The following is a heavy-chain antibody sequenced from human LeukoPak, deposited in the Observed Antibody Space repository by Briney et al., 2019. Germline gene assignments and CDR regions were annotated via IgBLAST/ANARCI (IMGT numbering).Heavy chain of an antibody. CDR1: GGSFSGYY. CDR3: ASPSGPLDAFDI. Sequence: SETLSLTCAVYGGSFSGYYWSWIRQPPGKGLEWIGEINHSGSTNYNPSLKSRVTISVDTSKNQFSLKLSSVTAADTAVYYCASPSGPLDAFDIWGQGTMVTVSS. V-gene: IGHV4-34*01. CDR2: INHSGST. J-gene: IGHJ3*02.